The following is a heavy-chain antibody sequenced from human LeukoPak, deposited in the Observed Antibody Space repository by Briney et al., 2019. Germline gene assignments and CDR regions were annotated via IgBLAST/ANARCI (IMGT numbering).Heavy chain of an antibody. Sequence: PSQTLSLTCTVSGGSISSGGYYWSWIRQHPGKGLEWIGYIYYSGSTYYNPSLKSRVTISVDTSKNQFSLKLSSVTAADTAVYYCARDRKGFYYGSGSYSYFDYWGQRTLVTVSS. CDR3: ARDRKGFYYGSGSYSYFDY. V-gene: IGHV4-31*03. CDR1: GGSISSGGYY. J-gene: IGHJ4*02. CDR2: IYYSGST. D-gene: IGHD3-10*01.